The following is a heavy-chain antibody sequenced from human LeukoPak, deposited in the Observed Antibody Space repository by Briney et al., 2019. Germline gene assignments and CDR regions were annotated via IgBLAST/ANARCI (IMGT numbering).Heavy chain of an antibody. Sequence: SETLSLTCTVSGGSVSSGGYYWSWIRQPPGKGLEWIGYIYHSGSTYYNPSLKSRVTISVDRSKNQFSLKLSSVTAADTAVYYCARERGPMYDRSAELDYWGQGTLVTVSS. CDR2: IYHSGST. J-gene: IGHJ4*02. CDR3: ARERGPMYDRSAELDY. CDR1: GGSVSSGGYY. V-gene: IGHV4-30-2*01. D-gene: IGHD2-8*01.